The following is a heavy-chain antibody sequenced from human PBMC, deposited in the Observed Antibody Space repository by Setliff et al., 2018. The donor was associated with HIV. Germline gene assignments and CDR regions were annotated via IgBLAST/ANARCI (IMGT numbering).Heavy chain of an antibody. V-gene: IGHV3-53*01. CDR1: GFTLSNTY. Sequence: AGGSLRLSCAASGFTLSNTYMAWVRQAPGKRPEWVSTLYGSGDSYHADSVKGRFTISRDNSKNTLYLQMNSLRVEDTAVYYCVKGAWLDDYGAQGTLVTVSS. CDR3: VKGAWLDDY. J-gene: IGHJ4*02. D-gene: IGHD3-9*01. CDR2: LYGSGDS.